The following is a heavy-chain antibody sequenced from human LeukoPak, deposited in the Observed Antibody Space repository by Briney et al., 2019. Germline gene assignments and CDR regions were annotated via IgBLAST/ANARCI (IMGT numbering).Heavy chain of an antibody. V-gene: IGHV3-49*03. D-gene: IGHD3-10*01. Sequence: LSLTCAVYGGSFSGYSWNWIRQPPVKGLEWVGFIRSKAYGGTTEYAASVKGRFTISRDDSKSIAYLQMNSLKTEDTAVYYCTRDSDPGEGDYWGQGTLVTVSS. CDR1: GGSFSGYS. CDR2: IRSKAYGGTT. J-gene: IGHJ4*02. CDR3: TRDSDPGEGDY.